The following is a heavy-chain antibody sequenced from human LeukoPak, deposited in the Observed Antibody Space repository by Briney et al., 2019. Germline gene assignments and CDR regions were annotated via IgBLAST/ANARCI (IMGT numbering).Heavy chain of an antibody. Sequence: GASVKVPCKASGGTFSSYAISWVRQAPGQGLEWMGGIIPIFGTANYAQKFQGRVTITTDESTSTAYMELSSLRSEDTAVYYCARGKTGTRGGFDYWGQGTLVTVSS. CDR2: IIPIFGTA. CDR1: GGTFSSYA. V-gene: IGHV1-69*05. J-gene: IGHJ4*02. D-gene: IGHD1-1*01. CDR3: ARGKTGTRGGFDY.